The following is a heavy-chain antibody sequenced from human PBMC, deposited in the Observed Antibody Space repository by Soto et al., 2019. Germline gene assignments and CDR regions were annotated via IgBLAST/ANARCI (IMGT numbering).Heavy chain of an antibody. Sequence: PSETLSLTCTVSGGSISSYYWSWIRQPPGKGLEWIGYIYYSGSTNYNPSLKSRVTISVDTSKNQFSLKLSSVTAADTAVYYCARDPLGYYMDVSGKGTTVTVSS. V-gene: IGHV4-59*01. CDR2: IYYSGST. CDR1: GGSISSYY. D-gene: IGHD3-16*01. CDR3: ARDPLGYYMDV. J-gene: IGHJ6*03.